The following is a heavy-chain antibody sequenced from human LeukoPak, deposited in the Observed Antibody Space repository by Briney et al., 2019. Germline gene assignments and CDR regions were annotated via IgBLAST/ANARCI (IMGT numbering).Heavy chain of an antibody. J-gene: IGHJ4*02. CDR3: ARSIGRGLVFRYLDWDY. CDR1: GFTFSSYS. CDR2: ISSSSSYI. D-gene: IGHD3-9*01. Sequence: PGGSLRLSCAASGFTFSSYSMNWVRQAPGKGLEWVSSISSSSSYIYYADSVKGRFTISRDNAKNSLYLQMNSLRAEDTAVYYCARSIGRGLVFRYLDWDYWGQGTLVTVSS. V-gene: IGHV3-21*01.